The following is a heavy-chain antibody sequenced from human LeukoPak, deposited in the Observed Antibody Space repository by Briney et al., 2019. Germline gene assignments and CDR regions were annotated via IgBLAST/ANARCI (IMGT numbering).Heavy chain of an antibody. CDR2: IHPNSGGT. Sequence: GASVKVSCKASGYTFTGYFMHWVRQAPGQGLEWMGWIHPNSGGTEYAQKFQGRVTMTRDTSISTAYMELSSLRSDDTAVYYCGRDPTPGAVVYYFDHWGQGTVVTVSP. CDR3: GRDPTPGAVVYYFDH. D-gene: IGHD3-22*01. CDR1: GYTFTGYF. J-gene: IGHJ4*02. V-gene: IGHV1-2*02.